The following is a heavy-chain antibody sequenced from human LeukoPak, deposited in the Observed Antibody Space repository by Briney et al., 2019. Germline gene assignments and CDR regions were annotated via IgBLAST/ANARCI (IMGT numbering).Heavy chain of an antibody. CDR3: ARAIRHMVRGVNTQYYFDS. Sequence: PGGSLRLSCAASGFTVSSNYMSWVRQAPGKGLEWVSVIYSGGSTYYADSVKGRFTISRDNSKNTLYLQMNSLRAEDTAVYHCARAIRHMVRGVNTQYYFDSWGQGTLVTVPS. J-gene: IGHJ4*02. V-gene: IGHV3-53*01. D-gene: IGHD3-10*01. CDR1: GFTVSSNY. CDR2: IYSGGST.